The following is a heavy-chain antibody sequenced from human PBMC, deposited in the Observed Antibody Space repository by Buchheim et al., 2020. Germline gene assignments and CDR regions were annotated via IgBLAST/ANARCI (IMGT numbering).Heavy chain of an antibody. CDR3: ARGYNYVRGSYHYFDY. Sequence: QVQLQESGPGLVKPSQTLSLTCTVSGASISTGDYYWSWIRQPPGKGLEWIGYIYYSGTTYYNPSPKSRVTISVDTSKNEFSLKRSSVTAADTAVYYCARGYNYVRGSYHYFDYWGQGTL. V-gene: IGHV4-30-4*01. J-gene: IGHJ4*02. CDR2: IYYSGTT. D-gene: IGHD3-16*02. CDR1: GASISTGDYY.